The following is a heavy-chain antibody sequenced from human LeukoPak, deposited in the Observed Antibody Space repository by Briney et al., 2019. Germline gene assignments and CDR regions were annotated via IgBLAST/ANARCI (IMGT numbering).Heavy chain of an antibody. D-gene: IGHD4-17*01. V-gene: IGHV1-8*01. CDR3: AREGIKNDYDDSGRNWFDP. J-gene: IGHJ5*02. CDR1: GYTFTSYD. CDR2: MNPNSGNT. Sequence: ASVKVSCKASGYTFTSYDINWVGQATGQGLEWMGWMNPNSGNTGYAQKFQGRVTMTRNTSISTAYMELSSLRSEDTAVYYRAREGIKNDYDDSGRNWFDPSGQGTLVTVSS.